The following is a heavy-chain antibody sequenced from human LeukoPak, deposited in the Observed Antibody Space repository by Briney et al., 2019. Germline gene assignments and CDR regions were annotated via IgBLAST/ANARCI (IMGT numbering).Heavy chain of an antibody. V-gene: IGHV1-3*01. CDR2: INAGNGDT. Sequence: ASVKVSCKASGYTFTTDTIHWVRQAPGQRLEWMGWINAGNGDTKCSQKFQGRVTITRDTSATTAYMELSSLTSEDTAVYYCARTSAFNIWGQGTMVTVSS. CDR3: ARTSAFNI. J-gene: IGHJ3*02. CDR1: GYTFTTDT.